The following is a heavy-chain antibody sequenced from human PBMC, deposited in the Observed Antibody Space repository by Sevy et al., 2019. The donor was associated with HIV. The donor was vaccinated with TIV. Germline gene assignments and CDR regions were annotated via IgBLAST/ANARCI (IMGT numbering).Heavy chain of an antibody. CDR3: GSEGLGGYSYSLDY. D-gene: IGHD5-18*01. J-gene: IGHJ4*01. CDR2: MKQDGSEE. Sequence: LSFTCAASGFSFSIYWMSWVRQDPGKGLEWVATMKQDGSEEDYVDSVKGRFTISRDNAKNSLFLQMNSLSAEDTAVYYCGSEGLGGYSYSLDYWGHGTLVTVSS. V-gene: IGHV3-7*01. CDR1: GFSFSIYW.